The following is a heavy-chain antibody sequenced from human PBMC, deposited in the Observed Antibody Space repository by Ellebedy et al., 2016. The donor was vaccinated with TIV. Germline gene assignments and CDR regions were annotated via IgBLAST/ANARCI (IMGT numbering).Heavy chain of an antibody. Sequence: GESLKISCAASGFTFTNYWMHWVRQAPGEGLVWVSRINSDGSITNYADSVKGRFTVSNDNAKNTLYLQMNSLRAEDTAVYYCSRDPGLNWFDPWGQGTLVTVSS. J-gene: IGHJ5*02. V-gene: IGHV3-74*01. CDR2: INSDGSIT. D-gene: IGHD3-10*01. CDR3: SRDPGLNWFDP. CDR1: GFTFTNYW.